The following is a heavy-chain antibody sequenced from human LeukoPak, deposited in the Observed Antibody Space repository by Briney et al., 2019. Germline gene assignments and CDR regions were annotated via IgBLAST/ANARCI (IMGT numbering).Heavy chain of an antibody. J-gene: IGHJ5*02. D-gene: IGHD2-21*01. CDR2: INPQGDIT. CDR1: GYTFTKYL. Sequence: RASVKVSCKTSGYTFTKYLIHWVRQAPGQGLEWMGTINPQGDITNYAQRFQGRITLTEDTSTSTVYMELSSLTSEDTAVYYCARPSYCVADNCGYWLDPRGPGTLVTVSS. V-gene: IGHV1-46*01. CDR3: ARPSYCVADNCGYWLDP.